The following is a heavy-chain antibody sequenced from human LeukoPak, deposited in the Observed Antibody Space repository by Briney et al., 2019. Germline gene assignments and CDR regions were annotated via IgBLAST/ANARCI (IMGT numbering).Heavy chain of an antibody. Sequence: ASVKVSCKASGYTFVNYDTNWMRQATGQGPEWMGWMNPESGGTGYAQKFQGRVTMTRDNSITTAYMELSGLRLEDTAVYFCTRAIRHQLLSDFWGQGTLVTVSS. V-gene: IGHV1-8*01. D-gene: IGHD5-12*01. CDR3: TRAIRHQLLSDF. CDR1: GYTFVNYD. J-gene: IGHJ4*02. CDR2: MNPESGGT.